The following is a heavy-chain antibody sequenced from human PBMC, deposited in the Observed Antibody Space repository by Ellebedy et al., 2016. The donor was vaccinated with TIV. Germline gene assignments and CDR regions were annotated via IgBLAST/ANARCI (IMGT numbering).Heavy chain of an antibody. Sequence: PGGSLRLSCAASGLTFSSYTMSWVRQAPGKGMEWVANINQDGSEKNYVDSVKGRFTISRDNAKNSLYLQMNSLRVDDTAVYYCVTWGQSYGRWGQGSLVTISS. D-gene: IGHD3-16*01. CDR3: VTWGQSYGR. CDR1: GLTFSSYT. CDR2: INQDGSEK. J-gene: IGHJ4*02. V-gene: IGHV3-7*03.